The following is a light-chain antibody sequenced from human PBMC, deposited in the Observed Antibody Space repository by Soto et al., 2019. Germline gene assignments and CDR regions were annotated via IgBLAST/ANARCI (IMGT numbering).Light chain of an antibody. CDR3: QQRSNT. CDR2: DAS. J-gene: IGKJ5*01. V-gene: IGKV3-11*01. Sequence: ENVWRQSLAALSLSPGARATLSCRASQSVRCFVAWYKQKPGHAPGLLIYDASNRATGIPARFSGSGSGTDFTLTISSLEPEDFAVYYCQQRSNTFGQVTRREIK. CDR1: QSVRCF.